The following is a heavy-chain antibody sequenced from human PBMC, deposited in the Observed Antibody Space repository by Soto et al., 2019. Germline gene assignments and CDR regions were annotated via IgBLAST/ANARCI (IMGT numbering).Heavy chain of an antibody. CDR3: AREPCSSSYPTPPLTYLDY. CDR2: INPSGGST. CDR1: GYTFTSNY. D-gene: IGHD6-6*01. V-gene: IGHV1-46*01. Sequence: SVNVSCKASGYTFTSNYKNWVRQAPGQGLEWMGIINPSGGSTSYAQKFQGRVTMTRDTSTSTVYMELSSLRSEDTAVYSCAREPCSSSYPTPPLTYLDYWGQGTLVTVSS. J-gene: IGHJ4*02.